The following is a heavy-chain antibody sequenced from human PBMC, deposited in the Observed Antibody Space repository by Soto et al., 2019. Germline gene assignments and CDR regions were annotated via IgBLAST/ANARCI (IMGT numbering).Heavy chain of an antibody. Sequence: QVHLQESGPDLVRPSETLSLTCSFSGGSISSDNWWSWVRQTPGMGLEWIGEIYHSGNTNYNPSLKSRVSMSVDKSKNQFSLKVTSVTAADTALYYCARLSASSKLRGVVINWGQGTLVTVPS. CDR3: ARLSASSKLRGVVIN. CDR2: IYHSGNT. V-gene: IGHV4-4*02. D-gene: IGHD3-10*01. J-gene: IGHJ4*02. CDR1: GGSISSDNW.